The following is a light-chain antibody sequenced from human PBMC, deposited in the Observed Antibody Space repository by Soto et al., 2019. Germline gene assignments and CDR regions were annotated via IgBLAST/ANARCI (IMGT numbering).Light chain of an antibody. CDR1: QSISGY. J-gene: IGKJ5*01. Sequence: DIQMTQSPSSLSAPVGDRVTITCRASQSISGYLNVYQQKPGKAPKLLIYAASSLQSGAASRCSGGAAATDFILTISLLSAEFVVNYCYQYRYCPTHTFGQGTQLEIK. CDR2: AAS. CDR3: QYRYCPTHT. V-gene: IGKV1-39*01.